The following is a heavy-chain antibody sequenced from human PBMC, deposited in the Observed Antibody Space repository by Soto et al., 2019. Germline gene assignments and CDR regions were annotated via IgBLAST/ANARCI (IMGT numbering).Heavy chain of an antibody. CDR2: IIPIFGTA. CDR1: GGTFSNYA. V-gene: IGHV1-69*12. D-gene: IGHD5-12*01. CDR3: AVGSVDIVPTGMKPFDP. Sequence: QVQLVQSGAEVKKPGSSVKVSCKASGGTFSNYAISWVRQAPGQGLEWMGGIIPIFGTANYAQKFQGRVTITADESTSTAYMELSSLRSEDTAIYGWAVGSVDIVPTGMKPFDPWGQGTLVTVSS. J-gene: IGHJ5*02.